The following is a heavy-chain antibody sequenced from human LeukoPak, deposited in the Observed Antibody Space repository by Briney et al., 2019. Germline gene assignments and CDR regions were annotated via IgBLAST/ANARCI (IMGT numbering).Heavy chain of an antibody. Sequence: GGSLRLSCAASGFTFSSYAMSWVRQAPGKGLEWASAISGSGGSTYYADSVKGRFTISRDNSKNTLYLQMNSLRAEDTAVYYCAKDPYSSGWYGIDYFDYWDQGTLVTVSS. CDR2: ISGSGGST. CDR3: AKDPYSSGWYGIDYFDY. J-gene: IGHJ4*02. D-gene: IGHD6-19*01. V-gene: IGHV3-23*01. CDR1: GFTFSSYA.